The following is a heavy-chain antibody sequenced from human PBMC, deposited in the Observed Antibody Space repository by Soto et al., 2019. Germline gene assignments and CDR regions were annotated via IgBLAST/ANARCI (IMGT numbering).Heavy chain of an antibody. Sequence: QVTLKESGPVLVKPTETLTFRCTVSGLSITDSEMGVSWIRQPPWQPLEWLAHIDSSGEKSYRTFLKSRLAISQDTSKSQIVLTMTNMDPADTATYYCARRHLAVAVSPWFDPWGQGIPVTVSS. CDR1: GLSITDSEMG. V-gene: IGHV2-26*01. CDR2: IDSSGEK. CDR3: ARRHLAVAVSPWFDP. J-gene: IGHJ5*02. D-gene: IGHD6-19*01.